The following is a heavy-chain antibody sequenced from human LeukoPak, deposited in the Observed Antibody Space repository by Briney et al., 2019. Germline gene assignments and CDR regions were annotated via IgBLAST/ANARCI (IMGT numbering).Heavy chain of an antibody. CDR2: IPGSGDST. CDR1: GFTFSSYA. Sequence: PGGSLRLSCAASGFTFSSYAMYWVRQAPGRGLEWVSAIPGSGDSTYYADSVKGRFAISRDNSNNMLYLQKNSLRAEDTAVYYCAKRATMSGATYYFDYWGQGTLVTGSS. J-gene: IGHJ4*02. CDR3: AKRATMSGATYYFDY. D-gene: IGHD5-12*01. V-gene: IGHV3-23*01.